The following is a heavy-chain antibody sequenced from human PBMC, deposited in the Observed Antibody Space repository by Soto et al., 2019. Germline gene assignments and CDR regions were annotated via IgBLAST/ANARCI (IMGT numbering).Heavy chain of an antibody. CDR1: GGSISSGGYY. Sequence: QVQLQESGPGLVKPSQTLSLTCTVSGGSISSGGYYWSWIRQHPVTGLEWIGYIYYSGSTYYNPSLKSRVTISVDTSKNQFSLKLSSVTAADTAVYYCARFEETAAGSYYYGMDVWCQGTTVTVSS. CDR2: IYYSGST. J-gene: IGHJ6*02. D-gene: IGHD6-13*01. CDR3: ARFEETAAGSYYYGMDV. V-gene: IGHV4-31*03.